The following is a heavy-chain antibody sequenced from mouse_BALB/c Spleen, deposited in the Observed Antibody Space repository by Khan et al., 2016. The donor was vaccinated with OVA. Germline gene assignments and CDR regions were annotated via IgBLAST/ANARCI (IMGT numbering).Heavy chain of an antibody. J-gene: IGHJ3*01. CDR1: GYTFTTYT. CDR3: ARSGQLGLRGGFTY. V-gene: IGHV1-4*01. Sequence: QVQLQQPGAELARPGASVKMSCKTSGYTFTTYTLHWVKQRPGRSLEWIGYINPSNDYTTYNQKFKDKSTLTADKSSSTAYIQLSSLTSEDSAVYYCARSGQLGLRGGFTYWGQGTLVTVSA. D-gene: IGHD3-2*01. CDR2: INPSNDYT.